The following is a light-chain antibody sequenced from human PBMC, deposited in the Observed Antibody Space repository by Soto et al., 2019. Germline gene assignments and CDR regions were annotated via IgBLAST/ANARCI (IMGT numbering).Light chain of an antibody. J-gene: IGLJ1*01. Sequence: QSALTQPASVSGSPGQSIAISCTGTSSDVGGYDYVSWYQQHPDKAPKLMIYEVTKRPSWVSNRFSGSKSGNTASQTISGLQPEDEDDYYFNSRTRGSTLVVGSGTTLTVL. CDR1: SSDVGGYDY. CDR2: EVT. V-gene: IGLV2-14*01. CDR3: NSRTRGSTLV.